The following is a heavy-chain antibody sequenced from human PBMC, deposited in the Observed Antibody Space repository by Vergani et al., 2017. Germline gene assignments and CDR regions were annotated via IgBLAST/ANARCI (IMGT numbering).Heavy chain of an antibody. CDR2: IYWNDDQ. CDR3: VYRKTGCGTTGCFYPFYYYYYMDV. Sequence: QITLKESGPTLVKPTQTLTLTCTFSGFSLNTRGVSVAWIRQPPGKALDWLAPIYWNDDQHYSPSLNNRVTITKDTSKNQVVLTMTNMDYVDTGTYYCVYRKTGCGTTGCFYPFYYYYYMDVWVKGATVTVSS. V-gene: IGHV2-5*04. D-gene: IGHD1-7*01. J-gene: IGHJ6*03. CDR1: GFSLNTRGVS.